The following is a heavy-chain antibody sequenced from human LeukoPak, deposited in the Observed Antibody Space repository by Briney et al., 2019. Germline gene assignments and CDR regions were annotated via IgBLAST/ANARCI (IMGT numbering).Heavy chain of an antibody. CDR2: INPSGGST. Sequence: ASVKVSCKASAYTFTNYYLHWVRQAPGQGLEWMGIINPSGGSTSYAQKFQGRVTMTRDTSTSTVYMELSSLRSEDTAVYYCAREGSSGQLLWGQGSMVTVSS. V-gene: IGHV1-46*01. J-gene: IGHJ3*01. CDR1: AYTFTNYY. D-gene: IGHD3-22*01. CDR3: AREGSSGQLL.